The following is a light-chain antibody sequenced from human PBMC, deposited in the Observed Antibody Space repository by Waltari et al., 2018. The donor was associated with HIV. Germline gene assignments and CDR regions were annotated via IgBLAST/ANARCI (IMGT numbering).Light chain of an antibody. V-gene: IGKV3-15*01. J-gene: IGKJ2*01. CDR1: QTIASN. CDR3: QHYNNWPRYT. Sequence: EIVMTQSPATLSVSPGARVTLPCRASQTIASNLAWYQHKPGQAPRLLIYGASTRATGIPARFSGSRSGTEFTLTISSLQSEDFAIYYCQHYNNWPRYTFGQGTKLEVK. CDR2: GAS.